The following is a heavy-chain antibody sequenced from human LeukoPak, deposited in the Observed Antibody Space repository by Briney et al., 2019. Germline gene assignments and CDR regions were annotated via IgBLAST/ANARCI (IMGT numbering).Heavy chain of an antibody. J-gene: IGHJ4*02. V-gene: IGHV1-69*11. CDR3: ARDYYYDSSGYYPPNDY. Sequence: GSSVKVSCKASGGTFSSYAISWVRQAPGQGLEWMGRVIPILGTANYAQKFQGRVTITTDESTSTAYMELSSLRSEDTAVYYCARDYYYDSSGYYPPNDYWGQGTLVTVSS. CDR1: GGTFSSYA. D-gene: IGHD3-22*01. CDR2: VIPILGTA.